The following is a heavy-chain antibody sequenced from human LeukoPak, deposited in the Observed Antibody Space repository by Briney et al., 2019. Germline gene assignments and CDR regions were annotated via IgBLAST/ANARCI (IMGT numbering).Heavy chain of an antibody. V-gene: IGHV4-4*02. Sequence: SETLSLTCGVSGGSISNTNWWSWVRQPPGQGLEWIGEISLTGLTHYNPSLESRVTVSLDKSKNQFSLKLSSVTAADTAVYYCARGVEAARPYYFDYWGQGTLVTVSS. D-gene: IGHD6-6*01. CDR2: ISLTGLT. CDR3: ARGVEAARPYYFDY. J-gene: IGHJ4*02. CDR1: GGSISNTNW.